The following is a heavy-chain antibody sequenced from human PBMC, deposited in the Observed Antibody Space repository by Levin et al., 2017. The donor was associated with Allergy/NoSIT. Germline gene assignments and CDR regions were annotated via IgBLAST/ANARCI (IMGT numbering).Heavy chain of an antibody. CDR3: ARESGFGIAAAGHYYYYYYMDV. CDR2: INHSGST. J-gene: IGHJ6*03. CDR1: GGSFSGYY. Sequence: LSQTLSLTCAVYGGSFSGYYWSWIRQPPGKGLEWIGEINHSGSTNYNPSLKSRVTISVDTSKNQFSLKLSSVTAADTAVYYCARESGFGIAAAGHYYYYYYMDVWGKGTTVTVSS. V-gene: IGHV4-34*01. D-gene: IGHD6-13*01.